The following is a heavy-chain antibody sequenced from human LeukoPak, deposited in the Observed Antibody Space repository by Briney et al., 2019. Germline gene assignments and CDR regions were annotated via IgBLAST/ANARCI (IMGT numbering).Heavy chain of an antibody. V-gene: IGHV3-21*01. CDR3: ARGGSSWSLDYFDY. Sequence: PGGSLRLSCAASGFTFSGYSVNWVRQAPGKGLEWVSSLGTSSAYIYYADSVKGRFTISRDNTKNSLYLQMNSLRAEDTAVYYCARGGSSWSLDYFDYWGQGTLVTVSS. J-gene: IGHJ4*02. CDR1: GFTFSGYS. D-gene: IGHD6-13*01. CDR2: LGTSSAYI.